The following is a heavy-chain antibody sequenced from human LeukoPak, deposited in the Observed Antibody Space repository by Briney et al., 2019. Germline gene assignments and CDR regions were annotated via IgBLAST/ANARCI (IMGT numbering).Heavy chain of an antibody. V-gene: IGHV3-53*01. J-gene: IGHJ6*02. CDR3: AREQTSEGMDV. CDR1: GFTVSSNY. CDR2: IYSSGST. Sequence: GGSLRLSYAASGFTVSSNYMSWVRQAPGKGLEWVSVIYSSGSTYYADSVKGRFTISRDNSKNTLYLQMNSLRAEDTAVYYCAREQTSEGMDVWGQGTTVTVSS.